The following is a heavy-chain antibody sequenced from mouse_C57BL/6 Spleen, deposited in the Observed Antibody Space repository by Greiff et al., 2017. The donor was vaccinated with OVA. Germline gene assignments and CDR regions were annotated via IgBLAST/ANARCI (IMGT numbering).Heavy chain of an antibody. Sequence: EVQGVESGPELVKPGASVKIPCKASGYTFTDYNMDWVKQSHGKSLEWIGDINPNNGGTIYNQKFKGKATLTVDKSSSTAYMELRSLTSEDTAVYYCARGGYYDYDWFAYWGQGTLVTVSA. CDR1: GYTFTDYN. CDR3: ARGGYYDYDWFAY. J-gene: IGHJ3*01. D-gene: IGHD2-4*01. CDR2: INPNNGGT. V-gene: IGHV1-18*01.